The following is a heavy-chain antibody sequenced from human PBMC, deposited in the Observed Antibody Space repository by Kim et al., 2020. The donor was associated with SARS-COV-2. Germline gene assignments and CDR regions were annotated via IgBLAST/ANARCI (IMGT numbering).Heavy chain of an antibody. D-gene: IGHD6-19*01. J-gene: IGHJ4*02. Sequence: SETLSLTCTVSGDSINSGLYYWAWIRQPPGKGLDWIGFVYHRGTTYYNPSLKSRVTISIDTSKNQFSLNLRSVTAADTAVYYCARVIAVAGIPDYWGQGT. CDR2: VYHRGTT. CDR3: ARVIAVAGIPDY. CDR1: GDSINSGLYY. V-gene: IGHV4-39*01.